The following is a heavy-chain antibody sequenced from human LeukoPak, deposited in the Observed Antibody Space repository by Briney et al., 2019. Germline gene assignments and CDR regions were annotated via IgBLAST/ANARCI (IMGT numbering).Heavy chain of an antibody. CDR2: ISYDGSNK. V-gene: IGHV3-30-3*01. Sequence: GGSLRLSCAASGFTFSSYAMHWVRQAPGKGLEWVAVISYDGSNKYYADSVKGRFTISRDNSKNTLYLQMNSLRAEDTAVYYCARSITMIVPESDYWGQGTLVTVSS. J-gene: IGHJ4*02. D-gene: IGHD3-22*01. CDR3: ARSITMIVPESDY. CDR1: GFTFSSYA.